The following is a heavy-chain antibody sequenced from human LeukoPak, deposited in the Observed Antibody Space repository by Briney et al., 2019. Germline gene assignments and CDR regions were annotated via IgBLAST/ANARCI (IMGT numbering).Heavy chain of an antibody. J-gene: IGHJ6*03. CDR3: ARLGGTYSYYYYMDV. V-gene: IGHV4-39*01. CDR1: GGSINSSFYY. D-gene: IGHD6-19*01. Sequence: SETLSLTCTVSGGSINSSFYYWGWIRQPPGKGLEWIGSIGYSGSTYYNPSLKSRVIISVDTSRTQFSLKLGSVTATDTAVFYCARLGGTYSYYYYMDVWGKGTTVTVSS. CDR2: IGYSGST.